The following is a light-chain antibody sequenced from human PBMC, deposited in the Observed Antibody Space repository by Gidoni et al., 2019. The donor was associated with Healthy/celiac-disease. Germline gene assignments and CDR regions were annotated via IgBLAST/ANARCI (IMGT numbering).Light chain of an antibody. Sequence: IVLTHSPATLSSSPGERATLSCRARQSVSSFLAWYQQKTGQPPRLLIYDASNRATGLPARFSGSGSGTDFTLTISSREPEDFAVYYCRQRSNRHQTFGQXTRLEIK. J-gene: IGKJ5*01. CDR1: QSVSSF. CDR2: DAS. CDR3: RQRSNRHQT. V-gene: IGKV3-11*01.